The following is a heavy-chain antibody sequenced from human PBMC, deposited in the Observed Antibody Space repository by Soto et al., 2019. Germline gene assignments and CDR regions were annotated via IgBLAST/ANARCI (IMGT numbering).Heavy chain of an antibody. Sequence: GASVKVSCAASGFTCRSYDMSWVRQAPGKGLEWVSTILVGGSTHYPDSVKGRFTISRDNSKNTVFLQMNSLTAGDTAVYYCAKATATGGGAFDICGQGTMVTVSS. V-gene: IGHV3-23*01. D-gene: IGHD2-8*02. CDR2: ILVGGST. J-gene: IGHJ3*02. CDR1: GFTCRSYD. CDR3: AKATATGGGAFDI.